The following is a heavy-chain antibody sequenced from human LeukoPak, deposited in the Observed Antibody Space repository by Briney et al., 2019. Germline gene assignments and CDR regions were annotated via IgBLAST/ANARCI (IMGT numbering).Heavy chain of an antibody. J-gene: IGHJ4*02. CDR1: GYTFSSYS. CDR3: ARAGLGYSSSWYLDY. V-gene: IGHV3-48*01. Sequence: GGSLRLSCAASGYTFSSYSINWVRQAPGKGLEWVSYIDSSSSTIYYADSVKGRFTISRDNAKNSLYLQMNSLRAEDTAVYYCARAGLGYSSSWYLDYWGQGTLVTVSS. D-gene: IGHD6-13*01. CDR2: IDSSSSTI.